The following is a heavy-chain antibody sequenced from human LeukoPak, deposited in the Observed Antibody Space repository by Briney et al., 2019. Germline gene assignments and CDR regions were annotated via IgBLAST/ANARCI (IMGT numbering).Heavy chain of an antibody. J-gene: IGHJ4*02. CDR3: ARGYSGSYGRFDY. D-gene: IGHD1-26*01. CDR1: GGSISSYY. V-gene: IGHV4-59*01. CDR2: IYYSGST. Sequence: SETLSLTCTVSGGSISSYYWSWIRQPPGKGLEWIGYIYYSGSTSYNPSLKNRVTISVDTSKNQFSLKLSSVTAADTAVYYCARGYSGSYGRFDYWGQGTLVTVSS.